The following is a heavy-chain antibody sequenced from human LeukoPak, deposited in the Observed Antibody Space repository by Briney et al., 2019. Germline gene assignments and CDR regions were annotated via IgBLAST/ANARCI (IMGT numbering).Heavy chain of an antibody. D-gene: IGHD2-15*01. CDR1: GGTFSSYA. CDR3: ANGGGWPQVYYYGMDV. J-gene: IGHJ6*02. CDR2: IIPIFGTA. V-gene: IGHV1-69*13. Sequence: PGASVKVSCKASGGTFSSYAISWVRQAPGQGLEWMGGIIPIFGTANYAQKFQGRVTITADESTSTAYMELSSLRSEDTAVYYCANGGGWPQVYYYGMDVWGQGTMVTVSS.